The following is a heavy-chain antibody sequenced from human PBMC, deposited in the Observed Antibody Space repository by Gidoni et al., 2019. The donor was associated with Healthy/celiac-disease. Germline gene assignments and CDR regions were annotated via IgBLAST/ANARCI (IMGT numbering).Heavy chain of an antibody. CDR1: GYTFTSYG. J-gene: IGHJ6*02. V-gene: IGHV1-18*01. Sequence: QVQLVQSGAEVKKPGASVTVSCKASGYTFTSYGISWVRQAPGQGLEWMGWISAYNGNTNYAQKLQGRVTMTTDTSTSTAYMELRSLRSDDTAVYYCARDKDGYDSYYYYGMDVWGQGTTVTVSS. CDR3: ARDKDGYDSYYYYGMDV. D-gene: IGHD5-12*01. CDR2: ISAYNGNT.